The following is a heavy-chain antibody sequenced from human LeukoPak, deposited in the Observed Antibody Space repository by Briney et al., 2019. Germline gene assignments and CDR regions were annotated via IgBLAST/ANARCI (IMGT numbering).Heavy chain of an antibody. CDR1: GYSFTSYW. D-gene: IGHD5-24*01. V-gene: IGHV5-51*01. CDR3: ARSCRDGYRDFDY. Sequence: NHGESLKISCKGSGYSFTSYWIGWVGQMPGKGLEWMGIIYPGDSDTRYSPSFQGQVTISADKSISTAYLQWSSLKASDTAMYYCARSCRDGYRDFDYWGQGTLVTVSS. CDR2: IYPGDSDT. J-gene: IGHJ4*02.